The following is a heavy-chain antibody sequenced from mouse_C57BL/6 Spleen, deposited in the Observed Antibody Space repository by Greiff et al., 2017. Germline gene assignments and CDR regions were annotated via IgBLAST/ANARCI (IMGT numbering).Heavy chain of an antibody. V-gene: IGHV2-2*01. CDR3: ASYGNYAYFDV. CDR2: IWSGGST. J-gene: IGHJ1*03. Sequence: VQLQQSGPGLVQPSQSLSITCTVSGFSLTSYGVHWVRQSPGKGLEWRGVIWSGGSTDYNAAFISRLSISKDNSKSQVFFKINSLQAADTAIYSCASYGNYAYFDVWGTGTTVTVSS. D-gene: IGHD2-1*01. CDR1: GFSLTSYG.